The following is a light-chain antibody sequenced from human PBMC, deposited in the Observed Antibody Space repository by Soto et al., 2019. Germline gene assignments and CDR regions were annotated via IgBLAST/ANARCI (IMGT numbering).Light chain of an antibody. CDR2: GAS. CDR3: HQYHGWAWT. CDR1: QSINRY. Sequence: EIIITLSASTLAVSPRETASLSCRASQSINRYLAWYQHKPGQAPRLLIHGASTRATGVPARFSGSGSGTEFTLTITGLQSEDSAIYYCHQYHGWAWTFAQGTKVDI. J-gene: IGKJ1*01. V-gene: IGKV3-15*01.